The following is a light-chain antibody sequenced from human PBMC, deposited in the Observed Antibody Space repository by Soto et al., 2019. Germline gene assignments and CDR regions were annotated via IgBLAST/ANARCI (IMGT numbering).Light chain of an antibody. J-gene: IGLJ2*01. V-gene: IGLV4-69*02. CDR2: LNSDGSH. Sequence: QSVLTQSPSASASLGASVNLTCTLTGGHSTYSIGWHQQQPQRGPRFLMRLNSDGSHSKGDGIPDRFSGSSSGAERFLTISSLQSEDEADDYCQTWGRGIVVFGGGTKLPVL. CDR1: GGHSTYS. CDR3: QTWGRGIVV.